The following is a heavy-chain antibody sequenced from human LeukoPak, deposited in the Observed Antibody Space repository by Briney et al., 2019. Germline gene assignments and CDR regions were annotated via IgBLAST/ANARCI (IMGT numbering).Heavy chain of an antibody. CDR3: TRVGYIDEGIDY. V-gene: IGHV3-7*04. J-gene: IGHJ4*02. D-gene: IGHD5-24*01. CDR2: IKQDGSKK. CDR1: GFPFSSYW. Sequence: GGSLRFSWVASGFPFSSYWMTWVGQAPGKGLEWVANIKQDGSKKSYVDSVKGRFTISRDNAKNSLYLQMNSLRAEDTAIYYCTRVGYIDEGIDYWGQGTLVTVSS.